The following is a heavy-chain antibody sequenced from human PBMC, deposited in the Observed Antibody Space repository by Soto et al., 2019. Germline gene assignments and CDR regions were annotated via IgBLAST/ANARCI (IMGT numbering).Heavy chain of an antibody. J-gene: IGHJ4*01. Sequence: EVQVLESGGGLVQPGGSLRLSCAASGFTFSDSAMTWVRQTPGKGLEYVSSITFNGGSTYYADSVKGRFTISRDNSKNTLYLQMNSLRAEDTALYYCAKDVVDRGISYWGQVTLVTVSS. D-gene: IGHD1-20*01. CDR3: AKDVVDRGISY. CDR1: GFTFSDSA. CDR2: ITFNGGST. V-gene: IGHV3-23*01.